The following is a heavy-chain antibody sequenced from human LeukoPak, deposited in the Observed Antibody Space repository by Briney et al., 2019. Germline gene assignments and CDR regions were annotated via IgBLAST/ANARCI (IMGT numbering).Heavy chain of an antibody. V-gene: IGHV3-53*01. CDR2: IYSDNT. J-gene: IGHJ4*02. CDR1: GFTVSTNS. Sequence: GGSLRLSCTVSGFTVSTNSMSWVRQAPGKGLEWVSFIYSDNTHYSDSVKGRFTISRDNSKNTLYLQMNSLRAEDAAVYYCARRAGAYSHPYDYWGQGTLVTVSS. D-gene: IGHD4/OR15-4a*01. CDR3: ARRAGAYSHPYDY.